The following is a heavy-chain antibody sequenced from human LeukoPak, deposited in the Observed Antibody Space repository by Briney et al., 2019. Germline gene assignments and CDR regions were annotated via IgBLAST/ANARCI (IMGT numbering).Heavy chain of an antibody. Sequence: PSETLSLTCTVSGGSISSSSYYWGWIRQPPGKGLEWIGSIYYSGSTYYNPSLKSRVTISVDTSKNQFSLKLSSVTAADTAMYYCARLREYSSGWYEEWESDYWGQGTLVTVSS. D-gene: IGHD6-19*01. CDR2: IYYSGST. CDR1: GGSISSSSYY. J-gene: IGHJ4*02. CDR3: ARLREYSSGWYEEWESDY. V-gene: IGHV4-39*01.